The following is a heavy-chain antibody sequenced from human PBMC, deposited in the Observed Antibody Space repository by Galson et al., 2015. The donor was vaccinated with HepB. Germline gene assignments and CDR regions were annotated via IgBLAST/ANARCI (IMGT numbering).Heavy chain of an antibody. CDR3: ARRAAADYAPFDY. CDR2: IPSSGGTT. V-gene: IGHV3-23*01. J-gene: IGHJ4*02. Sequence: SLRLSCAASGFTFNTYAMSWVRQAPGKGLEWVSAIPSSGGTTYYADSVRGRFTISRDNSKNTLSLHMSSLRTEDTAVYYCARRAAADYAPFDYWGQGALVTVSS. CDR1: GFTFNTYA. D-gene: IGHD6-13*01.